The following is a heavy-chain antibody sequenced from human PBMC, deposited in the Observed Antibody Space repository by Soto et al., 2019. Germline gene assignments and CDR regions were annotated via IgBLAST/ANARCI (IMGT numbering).Heavy chain of an antibody. D-gene: IGHD3-3*01. J-gene: IGHJ5*02. CDR1: GGTLSNSA. V-gene: IGHV1-69*17. CDR2: IIPVFGIV. CDR3: ARSSGGNFGIIIEGSNWFDP. Sequence: QLQLAQSGADVKKAGSSVKVSCKASGGTLSNSAFSWVRQAPGQGLEWMGGIIPVFGIVNYAQKFQGRITMTRDTSRSTVYMELSSLRSDDTAIYYCARSSGGNFGIIIEGSNWFDPWGQGTLVTVSS.